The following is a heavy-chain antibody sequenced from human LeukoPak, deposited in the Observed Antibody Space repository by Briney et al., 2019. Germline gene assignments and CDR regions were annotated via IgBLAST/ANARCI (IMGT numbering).Heavy chain of an antibody. Sequence: ASVKVSCKASGYTFTSYYMHWVRQAPGQGLEWMGIINPSGGSTSYAQKFQGRVTMTEDTSTDTAYMELSSLRSEDTAVYYCATSSLSSYYYYGMDVWGQGTTVTVSS. D-gene: IGHD3-16*02. CDR2: INPSGGST. CDR3: ATSSLSSYYYYGMDV. J-gene: IGHJ6*02. V-gene: IGHV1-46*01. CDR1: GYTFTSYY.